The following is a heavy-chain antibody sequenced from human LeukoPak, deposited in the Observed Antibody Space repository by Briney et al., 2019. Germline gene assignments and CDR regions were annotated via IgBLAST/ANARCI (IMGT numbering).Heavy chain of an antibody. CDR1: SGSISSTSYY. J-gene: IGHJ4*02. CDR2: MYYSGST. V-gene: IGHV4-39*07. CDR3: ARGEYRRDY. D-gene: IGHD2/OR15-2a*01. Sequence: SETLSLTCTVSSGSISSTSYYWGWIRQPPGMGLEWIGSMYYSGSTYYNPSLKSRVTISVDTSKSQFSLKLSSVTAADTAVYYCARGEYRRDYWGQGTLVTVSS.